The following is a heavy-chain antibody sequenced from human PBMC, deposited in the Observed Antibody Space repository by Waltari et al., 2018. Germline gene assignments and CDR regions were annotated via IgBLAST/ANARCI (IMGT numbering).Heavy chain of an antibody. CDR2: IRHDGDAK. CDR3: ARGGSYINS. D-gene: IGHD3-16*01. J-gene: IGHJ5*02. Sequence: DVQLVESGGGSVEPGGYLRLSGVAPILAVSRYWMSWVSQAPGKGVEWVANIRHDGDAKDYVDSVKGRFTISRDNAKNSLFLQMNSLKAEDTAVYYCARGGSYINSWGQGTRVTVSS. CDR1: ILAVSRYW. V-gene: IGHV3-7*04.